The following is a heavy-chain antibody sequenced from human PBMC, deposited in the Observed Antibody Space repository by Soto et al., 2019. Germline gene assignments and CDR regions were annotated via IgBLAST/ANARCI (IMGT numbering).Heavy chain of an antibody. Sequence: SETLSLTCTVSGGSISSYYWSWIRQPPGKGLEWIGYIYYSGSTNYNPSLKSRVTISVDTSKNQFSLKLSSVTAADTAVYYCARYYDFWSGKPDYYYYYMDVWGKGTTVTVSS. CDR3: ARYYDFWSGKPDYYYYYMDV. D-gene: IGHD3-3*01. V-gene: IGHV4-59*01. CDR2: IYYSGST. CDR1: GGSISSYY. J-gene: IGHJ6*03.